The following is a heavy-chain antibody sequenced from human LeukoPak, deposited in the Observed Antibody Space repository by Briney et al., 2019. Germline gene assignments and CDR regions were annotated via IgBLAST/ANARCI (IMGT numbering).Heavy chain of an antibody. CDR1: GFSIRDFW. CDR2: IKEDRTAD. Sequence: GGSLRLSCAASGFSIRDFWMAWVRQTPGKGLEWVAHIKEDRTADYYVDSVKGRFSISKDDGKNSLHLQMNSLRVEDTAVYYCVRGGWELDYWGQGTLVTVSS. V-gene: IGHV3-7*01. J-gene: IGHJ4*02. CDR3: VRGGWELDY. D-gene: IGHD1-1*01.